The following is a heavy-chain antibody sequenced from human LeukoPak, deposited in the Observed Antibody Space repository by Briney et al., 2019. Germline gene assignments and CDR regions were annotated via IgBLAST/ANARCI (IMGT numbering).Heavy chain of an antibody. CDR1: GGSISSYY. J-gene: IGHJ6*02. V-gene: IGHV4-59*01. CDR2: IYYSGST. D-gene: IGHD4-17*01. Sequence: SSETLSLTCTVSGGSISSYYWSWIRQPPGKGLEWIGYIYYSGSTNYNPSLKSRVTISVDTSKNQFSLKLSSVTAADTAVYYCAIAVVDGDYIYYYYGMDVWGQKTTVTVSS. CDR3: AIAVVDGDYIYYYYGMDV.